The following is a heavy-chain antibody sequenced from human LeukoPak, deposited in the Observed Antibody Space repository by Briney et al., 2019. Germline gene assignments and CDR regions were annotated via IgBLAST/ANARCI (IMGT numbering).Heavy chain of an antibody. J-gene: IGHJ5*02. CDR1: GVSISSSNSY. Sequence: SETLSLTCTVPGVSISSSNSYWGWIRQPPGKGLEWIGEINHSGSTNYNPSLKSRVTISVDTSKNQFSLKLSSVTAADTAVYYCARHAVTMVRGVIGGSNWFDPWGQGTLVTVSS. D-gene: IGHD3-10*01. V-gene: IGHV4-39*01. CDR3: ARHAVTMVRGVIGGSNWFDP. CDR2: INHSGST.